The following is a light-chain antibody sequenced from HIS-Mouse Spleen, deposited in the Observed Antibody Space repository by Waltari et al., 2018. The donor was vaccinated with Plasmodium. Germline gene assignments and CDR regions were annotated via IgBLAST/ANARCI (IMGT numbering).Light chain of an antibody. J-gene: IGLJ3*02. CDR1: ALPNKD. CDR2: EDS. V-gene: IGLV3-10*01. CDR3: YSTDSSGNHRV. Sequence: SYELPQPPSVSVSPGQTARITCSGDALPNKDAYWYQQKSGQAPVLVIYEDSKRPSGIPERFSGSSSGTMATLTISGAQVEDEADYYCYSTDSSGNHRVFGGGTKLTVL.